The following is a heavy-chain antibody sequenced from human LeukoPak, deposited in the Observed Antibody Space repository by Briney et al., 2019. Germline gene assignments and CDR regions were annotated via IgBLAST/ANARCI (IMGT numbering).Heavy chain of an antibody. CDR3: ARDESGDNDAFDI. D-gene: IGHD2-21*01. CDR1: GFTFSDYY. V-gene: IGHV3-11*04. J-gene: IGHJ3*02. CDR2: ISSSGSII. Sequence: GGSLRLSCAASGFTFSDYYMSWIRQAPGKGLEWVSYISSSGSIIYYADSVKGRFTISRDNAKNSMYLQMNSLRVEDTAVYYCARDESGDNDAFDIWGQGTMVTVSS.